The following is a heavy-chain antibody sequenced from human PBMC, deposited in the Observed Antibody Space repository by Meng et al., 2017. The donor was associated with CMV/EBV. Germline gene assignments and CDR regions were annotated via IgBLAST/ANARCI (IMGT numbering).Heavy chain of an antibody. CDR3: ARQHNSSSWIINWFDP. J-gene: IGHJ5*02. D-gene: IGHD6-13*01. CDR1: GYTFTGYY. V-gene: IGHV1-2*02. CDR2: INPNSGGT. Sequence: QVQLVQSGAEVKKPGASVKVSCKASGYTFTGYYMHWVRQAPGQGLEWTGWINPNSGGTNYAQKFQGRVTMTRDTSISTAYMELSRLRSDDTAVYYCARQHNSSSWIINWFDPWGQGTLVTVSS.